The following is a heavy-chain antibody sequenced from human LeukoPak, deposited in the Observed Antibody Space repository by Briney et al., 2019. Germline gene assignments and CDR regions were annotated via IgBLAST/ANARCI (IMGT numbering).Heavy chain of an antibody. J-gene: IGHJ5*02. Sequence: SETLPLTCTVSGGSISSYYWSWIRQPPGKGLEWIGRIYTSGSTSYNPSLKSRVTISVDTSKNQFSLKLSSVTAADTAVYYCAIGHYDSSGYPDWFDPWGQGTLVTVSS. V-gene: IGHV4-4*08. CDR2: IYTSGST. CDR3: AIGHYDSSGYPDWFDP. D-gene: IGHD3-22*01. CDR1: GGSISSYY.